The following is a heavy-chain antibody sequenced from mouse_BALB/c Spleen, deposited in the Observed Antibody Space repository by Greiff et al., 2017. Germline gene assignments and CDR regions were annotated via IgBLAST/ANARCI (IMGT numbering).Heavy chain of an antibody. CDR3: AREKKYGNYYAMDY. D-gene: IGHD2-10*02. J-gene: IGHJ4*01. V-gene: IGHV2-9*02. CDR1: GFSLTSYG. Sequence: QVQLQQSGPGLVAPSQSLSITCTVSGFSLTSYGVHWVRQPPGKGLEWLGVIWAGGSTNCNSALMSRLSISKDNSKSQVFLKMNSLQTDDTAMYYCAREKKYGNYYAMDYWGQGTSVTVSS. CDR2: IWAGGST.